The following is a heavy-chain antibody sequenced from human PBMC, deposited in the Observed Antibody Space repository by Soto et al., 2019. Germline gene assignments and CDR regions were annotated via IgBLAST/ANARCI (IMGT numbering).Heavy chain of an antibody. CDR3: ARNRGSWYGDY. Sequence: EVQVLESGGGLVQPGGSLRLSCGASEFTFSTYGMSWVRQVPGKGLDWVSSISGSGGSTYYADSVKGRFTISRDNSKNTLYLQMNSLRVEDTAIYCCARNRGSWYGDYWGQGTLVTVSS. CDR2: ISGSGGST. V-gene: IGHV3-23*01. CDR1: EFTFSTYG. D-gene: IGHD6-13*01. J-gene: IGHJ4*02.